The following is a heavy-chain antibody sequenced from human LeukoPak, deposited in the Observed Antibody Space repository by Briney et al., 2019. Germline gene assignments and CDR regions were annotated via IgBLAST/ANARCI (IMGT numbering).Heavy chain of an antibody. V-gene: IGHV3-7*03. Sequence: GGSLRLSCAASGFTFSSYWMSWVRQAPGKGLEWVANINKDGGEKYYVDSVKGRFTISRDNAKNSLYLQMNSLRADGTAVYYCVKDSPPRYSGSPPAYWGQGTLVTVSS. D-gene: IGHD1-26*01. CDR3: VKDSPPRYSGSPPAY. CDR1: GFTFSSYW. CDR2: INKDGGEK. J-gene: IGHJ4*02.